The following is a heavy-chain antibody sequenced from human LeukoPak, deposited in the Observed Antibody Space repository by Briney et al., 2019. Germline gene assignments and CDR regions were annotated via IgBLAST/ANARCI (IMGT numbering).Heavy chain of an antibody. J-gene: IGHJ6*02. Sequence: PGGSLRLSCAASGFTVSSTYMSWVRQAPGKGLEWVSIIYSGGNTYYTDSVKGRFTTSRDNAKNSLYLQMNSLRDEDTAVYYCARTSATTPDDYYYGMDVWGQGTTVTVSS. CDR1: GFTVSSTY. D-gene: IGHD1-14*01. CDR2: IYSGGNT. V-gene: IGHV3-66*01. CDR3: ARTSATTPDDYYYGMDV.